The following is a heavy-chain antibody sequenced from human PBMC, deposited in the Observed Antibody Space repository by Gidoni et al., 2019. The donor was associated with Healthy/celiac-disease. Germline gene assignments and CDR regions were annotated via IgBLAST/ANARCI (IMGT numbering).Heavy chain of an antibody. Sequence: QVTFRESGPALLKPTQTLTLTCTFSRFSLSTSVMCVSWIRQPPGKALDWLALIDWDDDKYYSTSLKTRLTISKDTSKNQVVLTMTNMDPVDTATYYCARTSTVTTNYYYYGMDVWGQGTTVTVSS. D-gene: IGHD4-17*01. CDR2: IDWDDDK. V-gene: IGHV2-70*01. CDR1: RFSLSTSVMC. J-gene: IGHJ6*02. CDR3: ARTSTVTTNYYYYGMDV.